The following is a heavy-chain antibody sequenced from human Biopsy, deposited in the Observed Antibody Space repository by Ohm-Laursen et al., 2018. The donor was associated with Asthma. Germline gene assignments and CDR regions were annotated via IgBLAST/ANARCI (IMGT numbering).Heavy chain of an antibody. D-gene: IGHD3-3*01. J-gene: IGHJ4*02. CDR3: ARDVMEWYLPAFDF. CDR2: GGSYYDGGLK. CDR1: GFTFRGYA. Sequence: SLRLSCTASGFTFRGYAMHWVRQAPGKGLEWVAVGGSYYDGGLKYYADSVNGRFTVSRDDSKNTLYLQTNSLRPDDTAVYYCARDVMEWYLPAFDFWGQGTLVTVSS. V-gene: IGHV3-30-3*01.